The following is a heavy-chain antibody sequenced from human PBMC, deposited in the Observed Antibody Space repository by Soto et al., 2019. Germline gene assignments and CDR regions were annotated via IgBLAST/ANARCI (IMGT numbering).Heavy chain of an antibody. J-gene: IGHJ4*02. D-gene: IGHD6-19*01. CDR2: ISYDGSNK. V-gene: IGHV3-30*18. Sequence: GGSLRLSCAASGFTFSSYGMHWVRQAPGKGLEWVAVISYDGSNKYYADSVKGRFTISRDNSKNTLYLQMNSLRAEDTAVYYCAKELGSYSSGWPFDYWGQGTLVTVSS. CDR3: AKELGSYSSGWPFDY. CDR1: GFTFSSYG.